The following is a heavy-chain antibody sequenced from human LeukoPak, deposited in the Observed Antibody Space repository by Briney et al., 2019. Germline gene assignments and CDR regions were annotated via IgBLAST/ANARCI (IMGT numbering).Heavy chain of an antibody. CDR3: ARQLRYYDSSGYGTNDY. CDR1: GYSFTSYW. Sequence: GESLKVSCKGSGYSFTSYWIGCVRQMPGKSLDGMGIIYPGDSDTRDSPSFQGQVTISADKSISTAYLQWSSLKASDTAMYYCARQLRYYDSSGYGTNDYWGQGTLVTVSS. CDR2: IYPGDSDT. V-gene: IGHV5-51*01. J-gene: IGHJ4*02. D-gene: IGHD3-22*01.